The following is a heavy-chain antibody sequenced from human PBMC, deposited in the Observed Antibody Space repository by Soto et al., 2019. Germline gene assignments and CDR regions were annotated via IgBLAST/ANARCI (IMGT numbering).Heavy chain of an antibody. Sequence: GGSLRLSCAASGYTFDDYAMHWVRQAPGKGLEWVSGISWNSGSIGYADSVKGRYTISRDNAKNSLYLQMNSLRAEDTALYYCARAGYCSGGSCYPYYFDYWGQGTLVTVSS. CDR1: GYTFDDYA. CDR2: ISWNSGSI. V-gene: IGHV3-9*01. J-gene: IGHJ4*02. D-gene: IGHD2-15*01. CDR3: ARAGYCSGGSCYPYYFDY.